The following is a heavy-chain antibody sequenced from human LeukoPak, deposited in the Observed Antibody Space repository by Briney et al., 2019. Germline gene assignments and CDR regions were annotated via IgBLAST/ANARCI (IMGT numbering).Heavy chain of an antibody. Sequence: ASVKVSCKASGYTFTGYYMHWVRQAPGQGLEWMGWINPNSGGTNYAQKFQGRVTMTRDTSISTAYMELSRLRSDDTAVYYCARVRDNSSGWYYFDYWGQGTLVTVSS. D-gene: IGHD6-19*01. J-gene: IGHJ4*02. CDR2: INPNSGGT. V-gene: IGHV1-2*02. CDR3: ARVRDNSSGWYYFDY. CDR1: GYTFTGYY.